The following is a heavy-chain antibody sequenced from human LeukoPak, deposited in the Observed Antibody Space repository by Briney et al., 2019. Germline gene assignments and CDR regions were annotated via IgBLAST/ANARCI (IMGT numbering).Heavy chain of an antibody. J-gene: IGHJ4*02. CDR2: IKEDGSEK. D-gene: IGHD4-17*01. Sequence: PGRSLRLSCAASGFTFSRFWMSWVRQAPGKGLEWVANIKEDGSEKYYVDSVKGRFTISRDNAKNSLYLQMNSLRAEDTAAYYCARDESFAGDYPYWGQGTLVTVSS. CDR1: GFTFSRFW. CDR3: ARDESFAGDYPY. V-gene: IGHV3-7*01.